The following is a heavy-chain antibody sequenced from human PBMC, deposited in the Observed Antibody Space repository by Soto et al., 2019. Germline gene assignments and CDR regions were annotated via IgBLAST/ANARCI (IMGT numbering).Heavy chain of an antibody. D-gene: IGHD5-12*01. CDR2: IYPGDSDT. V-gene: IGHV5-51*01. Sequence: PGESLKISCKGSGYSFTSYWIGWVRQMPGKGLEWMGIIYPGDSDTRYSPSFQGQVTISADKSINTAYLQWSSLKASDTAMYYCARAYSGYDWGGTGWFDPWGQGTLVTVSS. CDR3: ARAYSGYDWGGTGWFDP. J-gene: IGHJ5*02. CDR1: GYSFTSYW.